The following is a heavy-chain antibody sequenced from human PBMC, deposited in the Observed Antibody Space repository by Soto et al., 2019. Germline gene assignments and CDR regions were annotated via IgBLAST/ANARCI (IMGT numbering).Heavy chain of an antibody. V-gene: IGHV4-30-2*01. CDR2: IYHSGST. D-gene: IGHD3-22*01. Sequence: PSETLSLTRAVSGGSISSGGYSWSWIRQPPGKGLEWIGYIYHSGSTYYNPSLKSRVTISVDRSKNQFSLKLSSVTAADTAVYYCARRYYDSSGYADAFDIWGQGTMVTVSS. CDR3: ARRYYDSSGYADAFDI. CDR1: GGSISSGGYS. J-gene: IGHJ3*02.